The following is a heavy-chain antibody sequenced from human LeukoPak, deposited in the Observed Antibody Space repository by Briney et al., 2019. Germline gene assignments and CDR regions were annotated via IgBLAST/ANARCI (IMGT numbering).Heavy chain of an antibody. Sequence: PSETLSLTCTVSGGSISSSSYYWGWIRQPPGKGLEWIGSIYYSGSTYYNPSLKSRVTISVDTSKNQFSLKPSSVTAADTAVYYCARQGVLVTRNHFDYWGQGTLVTVSS. CDR3: ARQGVLVTRNHFDY. V-gene: IGHV4-39*01. CDR1: GGSISSSSYY. J-gene: IGHJ4*02. D-gene: IGHD4-23*01. CDR2: IYYSGST.